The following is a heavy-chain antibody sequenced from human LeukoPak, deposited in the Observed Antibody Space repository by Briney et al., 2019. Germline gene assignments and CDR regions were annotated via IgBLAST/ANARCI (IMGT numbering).Heavy chain of an antibody. CDR2: TYTSGST. CDR1: GGSISSGSYY. CDR3: ARDPSSWYYYYMDV. V-gene: IGHV4-61*02. J-gene: IGHJ6*03. D-gene: IGHD6-13*01. Sequence: SQTLSLTCTVSGGSISSGSYYWSWIRQPAGKGLEWIGRTYTSGSTNYNPSLKSRVTISVDTSKNQFSLKLSSVTAADTAVYYCARDPSSWYYYYMDVWGKGTTVTISS.